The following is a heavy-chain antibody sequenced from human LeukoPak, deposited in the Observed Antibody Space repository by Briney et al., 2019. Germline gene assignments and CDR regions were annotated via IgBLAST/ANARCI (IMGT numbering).Heavy chain of an antibody. V-gene: IGHV3-23*01. CDR2: ISGSGAST. CDR3: ANHVLIAVAEDYFDY. CDR1: GLTFRSYA. D-gene: IGHD6-19*01. Sequence: GGSLRLSCAASGLTFRSYAMSWVRQAPGKGLEWISGISGSGASTYYADSVKGRFTISRDNSKNTLYLQMNSLRADDTAVYYCANHVLIAVAEDYFDYWGQGTLVTVSA. J-gene: IGHJ4*02.